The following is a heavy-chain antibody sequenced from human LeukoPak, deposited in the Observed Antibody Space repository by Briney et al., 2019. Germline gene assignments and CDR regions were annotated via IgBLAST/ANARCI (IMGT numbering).Heavy chain of an antibody. D-gene: IGHD5-18*01. CDR3: SRMDTAIAPP. J-gene: IGHJ5*02. V-gene: IGHV3-53*01. CDR1: GFTVSSNY. CDR2: IYSGGST. Sequence: PGGSLRLSCAASGFTVSSNYMSWVRQAPGKGLEWVSVIYSGGSTYYADSVKGRFTISRDNSKNALYLQMNGLRAEDTAVYYCSRMDTAIAPPWGQGTLGTVSS.